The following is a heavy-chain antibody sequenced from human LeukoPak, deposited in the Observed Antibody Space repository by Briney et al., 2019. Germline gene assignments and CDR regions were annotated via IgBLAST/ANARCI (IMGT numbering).Heavy chain of an antibody. V-gene: IGHV3-30*18. J-gene: IGHJ3*02. Sequence: GGSLRLSCAASGFTFSSYGMHWVRQAPGKGLEWVAVTSYDGSDKYYADSVKGRFTISRDNSKNTLYLQMRNLIAEDTAVYYCAKEETYNAFDIWGQGTMVTVSS. CDR1: GFTFSSYG. CDR2: TSYDGSDK. CDR3: AKEETYNAFDI. D-gene: IGHD2-2*02.